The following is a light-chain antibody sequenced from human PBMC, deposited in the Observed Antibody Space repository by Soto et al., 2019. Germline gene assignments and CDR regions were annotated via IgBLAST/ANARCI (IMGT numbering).Light chain of an antibody. CDR3: QQYNNWPFS. V-gene: IGKV3-15*01. J-gene: IGKJ5*01. CDR1: QGVTTN. CDR2: DVS. Sequence: EIVRTQSPATLSVSPGERATLSCRAGQGVTTNFAWYKQKSGQSPRLLIYDVSIRATGVPARFSGTGYETDFNLTISGLQSEDSAVYFCQQYNNWPFSFGQGTQLEIK.